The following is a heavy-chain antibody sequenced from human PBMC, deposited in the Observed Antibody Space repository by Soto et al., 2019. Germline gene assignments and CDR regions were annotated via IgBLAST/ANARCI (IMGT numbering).Heavy chain of an antibody. J-gene: IGHJ4*02. CDR1: GFSSFA. CDR2: ISSSGGTT. D-gene: IGHD4-17*01. Sequence: EVQLLESGGGLVQPGGSLRLSCTTSGFSSFAMSWVRQAPGKGLEWVAGISSSGGTTIYADSVKGRFTLSRDNSRDTLVLQMNSLRAEDTATYYCAKMTSVTLRGYLDYWGQGTLVTVSS. V-gene: IGHV3-23*01. CDR3: AKMTSVTLRGYLDY.